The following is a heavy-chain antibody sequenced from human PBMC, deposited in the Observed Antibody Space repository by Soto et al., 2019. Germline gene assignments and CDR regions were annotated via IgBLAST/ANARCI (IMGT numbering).Heavy chain of an antibody. Sequence: PGGSLRLSCAASGFTFDDYAMHWVRRVPGKGLEWVSSISWNSNIIGYADSVKGRFTISRDNAKNQFSLKLSSVTAADTAVYYCARQLAAAGWTDYWGQGTLVTVSS. V-gene: IGHV3-9*01. CDR1: GFTFDDYA. J-gene: IGHJ4*02. CDR2: ISWNSNII. CDR3: ARQLAAAGWTDY. D-gene: IGHD6-13*01.